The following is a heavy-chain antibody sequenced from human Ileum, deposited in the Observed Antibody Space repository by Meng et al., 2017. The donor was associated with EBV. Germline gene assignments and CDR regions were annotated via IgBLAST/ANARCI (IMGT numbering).Heavy chain of an antibody. CDR3: SYYFVGRGGPGS. J-gene: IGHJ5*02. D-gene: IGHD3-9*01. CDR1: GGSVHSYDYH. CDR2: MYDSKNA. Sequence: VNVSEPRAPTVSVSGGSVHSYDYHWRWILQPAGKGLDWCGGMYDSKNANYNPSLNSRVTISIATTRNHFVLKLTSVTAADKAVYYCSYYFVGRGGPGSWGQGTLVTVSS. V-gene: IGHV4-61*03.